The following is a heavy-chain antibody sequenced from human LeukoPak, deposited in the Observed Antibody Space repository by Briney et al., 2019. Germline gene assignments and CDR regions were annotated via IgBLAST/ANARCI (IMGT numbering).Heavy chain of an antibody. CDR1: GYTFTGYY. V-gene: IGHV1-2*02. J-gene: IGHJ5*02. CDR2: INPNSGGT. Sequence: ASVKVSCKASGYTFTGYYMHWVRQAPGQGLEWMGWINPNSGGTNYAQKFQGRDTMTRDTSISTAYMELSRLRSDDTAVYYCARVLRTSPAKRYCSGGSCSDWFDPWGQGSLVSVSS. CDR3: ARVLRTSPAKRYCSGGSCSDWFDP. D-gene: IGHD2-15*01.